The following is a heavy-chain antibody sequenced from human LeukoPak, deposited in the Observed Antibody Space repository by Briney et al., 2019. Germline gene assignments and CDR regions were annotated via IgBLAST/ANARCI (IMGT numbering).Heavy chain of an antibody. J-gene: IGHJ3*02. Sequence: ASVKVSCKASGYTFTSYDINWVRQATGQGLEWMGWMNPNSGNTGYAQKFQGRVTMTRNTSISTAYMELSSLRSEDTAVHYCARGGGLYCSGGSCDAFDIWGQGTMVTVSS. CDR2: MNPNSGNT. V-gene: IGHV1-8*01. CDR1: GYTFTSYD. D-gene: IGHD2-15*01. CDR3: ARGGGLYCSGGSCDAFDI.